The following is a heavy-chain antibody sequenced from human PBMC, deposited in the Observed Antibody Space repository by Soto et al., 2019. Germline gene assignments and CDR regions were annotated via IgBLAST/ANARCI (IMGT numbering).Heavy chain of an antibody. CDR1: GFTFSNYA. CDR3: AAVSAMVDY. Sequence: EVQLLESGGGLVQPGGSLRLSCAASGFTFSNYAMNWVRQAPGKGLEWVSVISGSGGSKYYADSVKGRFTISRDNSKNTLSLQMNSLRAEDTAVYYCAAVSAMVDYWGQGTLLTVSS. CDR2: ISGSGGSK. D-gene: IGHD5-18*01. V-gene: IGHV3-23*01. J-gene: IGHJ4*02.